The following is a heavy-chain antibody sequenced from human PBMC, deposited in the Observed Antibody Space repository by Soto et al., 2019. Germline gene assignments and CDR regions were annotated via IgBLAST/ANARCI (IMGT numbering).Heavy chain of an antibody. CDR2: IYYSGST. CDR1: GGSISSGGYY. J-gene: IGHJ4*02. V-gene: IGHV4-31*03. CDR3: ARLEWLSYYFDY. Sequence: PSETLSLTCTVSGGSISSGGYYWSLIRQHPGKGLEWIGYIYYSGSTYYNPSLKSRVTISVDTSKNQFSLKLSSVTAADTAVHYCARLEWLSYYFDYWGQGTLVTVSS. D-gene: IGHD3-3*01.